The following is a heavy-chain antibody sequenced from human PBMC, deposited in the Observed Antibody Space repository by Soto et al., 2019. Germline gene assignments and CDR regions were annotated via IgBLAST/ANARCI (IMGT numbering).Heavy chain of an antibody. CDR3: ARDPNAQYSDLMTGFDN. CDR2: ISYDGSNK. J-gene: IGHJ4*01. D-gene: IGHD3-9*01. CDR1: GFTFSSYA. V-gene: IGHV3-30-3*01. Sequence: GGSLRLSCAASGFTFSSYAMHWVRQAPGKGLEWVAVISYDGSNKYYADSVKGRFTISRDNSKNTLYLQMNSLRAEDTAVYYSARDPNAQYSDLMTGFDNWGQGALETIST.